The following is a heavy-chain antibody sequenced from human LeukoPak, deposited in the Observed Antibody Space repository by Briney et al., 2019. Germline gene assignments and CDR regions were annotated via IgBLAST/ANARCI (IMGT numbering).Heavy chain of an antibody. J-gene: IGHJ4*02. V-gene: IGHV4-34*01. Sequence: PSETLSLTCAVYGGPFSGYYWSWIRQPPGEGLEWIGDIYQSGSTNYNPSLRSRFTISVDKSKNQFSLEVTSVTAADTAVYYCASFFWSARLPYYWGQGTLVTVSS. CDR1: GGPFSGYY. D-gene: IGHD6-6*01. CDR2: IYQSGST. CDR3: ASFFWSARLPYY.